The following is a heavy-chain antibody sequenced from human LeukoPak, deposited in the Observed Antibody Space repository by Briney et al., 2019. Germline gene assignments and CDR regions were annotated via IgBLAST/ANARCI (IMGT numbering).Heavy chain of an antibody. J-gene: IGHJ3*02. CDR2: ISGSGGGT. CDR3: ARWTVSTKQNAFDI. D-gene: IGHD3/OR15-3a*01. Sequence: GGSLRLSCAASGFTFDDYAMHWVRQAPGKGLEWVSAISGSGGGTYYADSVKGRFTISRDNSKNTLYLQMNSLRAEDTAVYYCARWTVSTKQNAFDIWGQGTMVTVSS. V-gene: IGHV3-23*01. CDR1: GFTFDDYA.